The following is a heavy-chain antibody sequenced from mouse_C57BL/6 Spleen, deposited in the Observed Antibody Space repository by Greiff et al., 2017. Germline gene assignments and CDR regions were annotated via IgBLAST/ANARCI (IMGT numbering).Heavy chain of an antibody. V-gene: IGHV1-54*01. J-gene: IGHJ2*01. CDR2: INPGSGGT. CDR1: GYAFTNYL. Sequence: VQLQQSGAELVRPGTSVKVSCKASGYAFTNYLIEWVKQRPGQGLEWIGVINPGSGGTNYNEKFKGKATLTADKSSSTAYMQLSSLTSEDSAVYFCARSGVGHFDYWGQGTTLTVSS. CDR3: ARSGVGHFDY. D-gene: IGHD1-1*02.